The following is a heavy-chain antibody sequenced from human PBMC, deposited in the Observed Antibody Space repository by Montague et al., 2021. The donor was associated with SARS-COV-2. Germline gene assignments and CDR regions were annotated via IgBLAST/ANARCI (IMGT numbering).Heavy chain of an antibody. J-gene: IGHJ2*01. D-gene: IGHD3-22*01. Sequence: SETLSLTCAVYGGSFSDYYWGWIRQPPGKGLEWIGEINHSGSTNYNPSLRSRVTISVDTSKNQFSLQLSAVTAADTAVYYCARGAPTISMILVVMTGAGWYFDLWGRGTLVTVSS. CDR3: ARGAPTISMILVVMTGAGWYFDL. CDR2: INHSGST. CDR1: GGSFSDYY. V-gene: IGHV4-34*01.